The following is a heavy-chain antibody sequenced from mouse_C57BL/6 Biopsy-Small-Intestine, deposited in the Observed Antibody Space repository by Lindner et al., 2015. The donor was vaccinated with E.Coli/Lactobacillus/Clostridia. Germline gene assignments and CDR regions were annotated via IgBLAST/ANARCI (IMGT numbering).Heavy chain of an antibody. Sequence: VQLQESGPELVKPGASVKISCKASGYSFTDYNMSWVKQNNGKSLEWIGVINPNYGISSYNQKFKGKATLTVDQSSSTAYMQLNSLTSEDSAVYYCARSGYLRRYFDYWGQGTTLTVSS. V-gene: IGHV1-39*01. CDR3: ARSGYLRRYFDY. CDR1: GYSFTDYN. J-gene: IGHJ2*01. D-gene: IGHD1-1*01. CDR2: INPNYGIS.